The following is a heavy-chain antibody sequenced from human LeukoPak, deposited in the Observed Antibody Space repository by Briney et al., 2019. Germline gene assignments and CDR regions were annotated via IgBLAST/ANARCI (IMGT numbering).Heavy chain of an antibody. CDR2: SRNKANSYTT. CDR3: VRGHFGFDY. Sequence: GGSLRLSCEASGFSFSSYNMDWVRQTPGKRLEWLARSRNKANSYTTQYATSVKGRFTISRDDSENSLYLQMNSLRSEDTAVYYCVRGHFGFDYWGQGTLVAVSS. D-gene: IGHD2-21*02. V-gene: IGHV3-72*01. CDR1: GFSFSSYN. J-gene: IGHJ4*02.